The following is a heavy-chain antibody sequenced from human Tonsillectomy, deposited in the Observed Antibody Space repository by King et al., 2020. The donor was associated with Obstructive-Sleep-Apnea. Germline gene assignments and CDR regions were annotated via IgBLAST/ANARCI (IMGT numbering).Heavy chain of an antibody. V-gene: IGHV3-49*03. D-gene: IGHD1-1*01. J-gene: IGHJ5*02. CDR1: GFTVGDYA. CDR3: TRENWNRSFDP. CDR2: IRSKAYGGTT. Sequence: VQLVESGGGLVQPGRSLRLSCTASGFTVGDYAMAWFRQAPGKGLEWVGFIRSKAYGGTTEYAASVKGRFTISRDDSRSIAYLQMNSLETEDTAVYYCTRENWNRSFDPWGQGTLVTVSS.